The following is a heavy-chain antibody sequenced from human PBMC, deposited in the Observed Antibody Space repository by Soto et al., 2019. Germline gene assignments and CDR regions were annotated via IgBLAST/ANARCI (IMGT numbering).Heavy chain of an antibody. D-gene: IGHD3-22*01. CDR2: IYYSGIT. CDR1: GGSVTSGNYY. CDR3: ARGRKYYYDNTGPFYFDH. V-gene: IGHV4-61*01. Sequence: PSETLPLTCTVSGGSVTSGNYYWSWIRRPPGKGLEWIAYIYYSGITNNNPSLKSRVTISVDTSKNQFSLKLTSVTAADTAVYYCARGRKYYYDNTGPFYFDHWGQGTLVTVSS. J-gene: IGHJ4*02.